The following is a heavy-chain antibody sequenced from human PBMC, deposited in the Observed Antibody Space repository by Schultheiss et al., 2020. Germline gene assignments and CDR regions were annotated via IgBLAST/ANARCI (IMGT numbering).Heavy chain of an antibody. CDR1: GFTFSSYA. CDR3: ARDKYYYDSSGNY. V-gene: IGHV3-7*01. J-gene: IGHJ4*02. Sequence: GGSLGLACAASGFTFSSYAMSWVRQAPGKGLEWVANIKQDGSEKYYVDSVKGRFTISRDNAKNSLYLQMNSLRAEDTAVYYCARDKYYYDSSGNYWGQGTLVTGSS. D-gene: IGHD3-22*01. CDR2: IKQDGSEK.